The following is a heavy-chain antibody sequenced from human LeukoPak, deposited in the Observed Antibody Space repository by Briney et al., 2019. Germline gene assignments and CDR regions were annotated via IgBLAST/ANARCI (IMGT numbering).Heavy chain of an antibody. CDR3: ARGTVVTQY. J-gene: IGHJ4*02. Sequence: SETLSLTCTVSGGSISSYYWSWIRQPPGKGLEWIGEINHSGSTNYNPSLKSRVTISVDTSKNQFSLKLSSVTAADTAVYYCARGTVVTQYWGQGTLVTVSS. CDR2: INHSGST. V-gene: IGHV4-34*01. D-gene: IGHD2-21*02. CDR1: GGSISSYY.